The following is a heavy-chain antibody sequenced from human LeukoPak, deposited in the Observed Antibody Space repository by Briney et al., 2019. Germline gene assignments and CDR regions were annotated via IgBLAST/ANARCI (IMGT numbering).Heavy chain of an antibody. D-gene: IGHD3-10*01. Sequence: GGSLRLSCAASGLTFDDYAMHWVRQAPGKGLEWVSGISWNSGSIGYADSVKGRFTISRDNAKNSLYLQMNSLRAEDMALYYCAKSYYYGSGSPYFDYWGQGTLVTVSS. V-gene: IGHV3-9*03. CDR2: ISWNSGSI. J-gene: IGHJ4*02. CDR3: AKSYYYGSGSPYFDY. CDR1: GLTFDDYA.